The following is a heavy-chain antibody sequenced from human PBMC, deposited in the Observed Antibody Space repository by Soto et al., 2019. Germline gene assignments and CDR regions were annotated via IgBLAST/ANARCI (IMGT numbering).Heavy chain of an antibody. V-gene: IGHV6-1*01. J-gene: IGHJ5*02. Sequence: LTCAISGDSVSSHTASWNWIRQSPSRGLEWLGRTYFRSKWYNDYAVSVKSRIIINPDTSNNQFSLQLNSVTPEDTAVYFCAKGDNLGPKTGYAFDPWGQGIMVTVSS. CDR3: AKGDNLGPKTGYAFDP. CDR1: GDSVSSHTAS. D-gene: IGHD5-12*01. CDR2: TYFRSKWYN.